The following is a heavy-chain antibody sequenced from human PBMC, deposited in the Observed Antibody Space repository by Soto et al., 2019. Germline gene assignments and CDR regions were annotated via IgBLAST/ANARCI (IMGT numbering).Heavy chain of an antibody. J-gene: IGHJ5*02. CDR2: VRGDNGHT. D-gene: IGHD2-15*01. CDR3: AIDVGYCRSGTCYREWFDP. Sequence: QVQLVQSGAEVKKPGASVKVSCKASGYTFTTHGISWVRQVPGQGLEWMGWVRGDNGHTNYAQSLQGRVTMTTDTXTNTAYMEMRTLISDATAVYYCAIDVGYCRSGTCYREWFDPWGQGTLVTVSS. CDR1: GYTFTTHG. V-gene: IGHV1-18*01.